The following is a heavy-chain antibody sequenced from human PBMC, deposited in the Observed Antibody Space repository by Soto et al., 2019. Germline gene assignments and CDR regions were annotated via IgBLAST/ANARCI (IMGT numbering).Heavy chain of an antibody. J-gene: IGHJ5*02. D-gene: IGHD6-19*01. Sequence: SETLSLTCFVSGYSITAGGYYWSWIRHHPGKGLEWIGSFYSSGSIIYNPSLRSRVSISGDTSSNQFSMSLTSVTAADTARYYCARMYSSGSGWFHPWGQGTLVTV. CDR2: FYSSGSI. CDR1: GYSITAGGYY. CDR3: ARMYSSGSGWFHP. V-gene: IGHV4-31*03.